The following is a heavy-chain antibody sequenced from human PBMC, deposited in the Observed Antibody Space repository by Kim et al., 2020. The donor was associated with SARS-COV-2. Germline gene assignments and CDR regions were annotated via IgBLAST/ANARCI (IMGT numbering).Heavy chain of an antibody. D-gene: IGHD2-21*01. CDR1: GFTFDDYA. J-gene: IGHJ3*02. Sequence: GGSLRLSCAASGFTFDDYAMHWVRQAPGKGLEWVSGISWNGGSIYYADSVKRRFTISRDNAKNSLYLQMNSLRAEDTALYYCAKDINIVVRGGGAFDIWGQGTMVTVSS. CDR3: AKDINIVVRGGGAFDI. V-gene: IGHV3-9*01. CDR2: ISWNGGSI.